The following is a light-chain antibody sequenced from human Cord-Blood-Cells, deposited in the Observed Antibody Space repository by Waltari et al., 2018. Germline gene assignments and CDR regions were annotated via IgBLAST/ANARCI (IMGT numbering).Light chain of an antibody. CDR1: QSLLHRNGYNY. V-gene: IGKV2-28*01. J-gene: IGKJ4*01. Sequence: DIVMTQSPLSLPVTPGEPASISCRSSQSLLHRNGYNYLDWYLQKPGQSPQLLIYLGSNRASGVPDMFSGSGAGTYFTLKISRVEAEDVGVYYCMQALQTPTFGGGTKVEIK. CDR3: MQALQTPT. CDR2: LGS.